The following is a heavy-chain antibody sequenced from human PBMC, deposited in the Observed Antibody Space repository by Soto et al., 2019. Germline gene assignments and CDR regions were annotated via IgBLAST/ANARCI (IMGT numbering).Heavy chain of an antibody. D-gene: IGHD2-15*01. V-gene: IGHV4-31*03. Sequence: SETLSLTCTVSGGSISSGGYYWNWIRQHPGKGLEWIGYIYYSGSTYYNPSLKSRVTISVDTSKNQFSLKLSSVTAADTAVYYCARAAPRYCSGGSCYPGRDYWGQGTRVTVSS. J-gene: IGHJ4*02. CDR1: GGSISSGGYY. CDR3: ARAAPRYCSGGSCYPGRDY. CDR2: IYYSGST.